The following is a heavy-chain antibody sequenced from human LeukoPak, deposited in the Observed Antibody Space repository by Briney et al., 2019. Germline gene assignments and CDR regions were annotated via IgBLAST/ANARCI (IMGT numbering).Heavy chain of an antibody. D-gene: IGHD3-22*01. V-gene: IGHV3-53*01. CDR2: IYSGGST. Sequence: PGGSLRLSCAASGFTFSSYAMSWVRQAPGKGLEWVSVIYSGGSTYYADSVKGRFTISRDNSKNTLYLQMNSLRAEDTAVYYCAREHDSSRGAFDIWGQGTMVTVSS. CDR3: AREHDSSRGAFDI. CDR1: GFTFSSYA. J-gene: IGHJ3*02.